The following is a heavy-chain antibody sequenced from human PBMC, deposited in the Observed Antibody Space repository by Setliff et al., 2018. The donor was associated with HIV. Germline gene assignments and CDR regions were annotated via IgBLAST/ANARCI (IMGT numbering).Heavy chain of an antibody. CDR3: AREGPFHFADSRALDY. J-gene: IGHJ4*02. Sequence: PSETLRLSCAASGFTFRSHWMHWVRQTPGKGLVWVARIKSDGSDADYADSVKGRFTISRDNAKNTLSLQANSLTIEDTAVYYCAREGPFHFADSRALDYWGRGTLVTVSS. CDR1: GFTFRSHW. V-gene: IGHV3-74*01. CDR2: IKSDGSDA. D-gene: IGHD4-17*01.